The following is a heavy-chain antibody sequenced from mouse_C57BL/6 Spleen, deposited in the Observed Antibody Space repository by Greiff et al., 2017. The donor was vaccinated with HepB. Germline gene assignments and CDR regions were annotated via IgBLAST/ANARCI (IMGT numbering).Heavy chain of an antibody. CDR1: GFTFSSYG. CDR2: ISSGGSYT. Sequence: EVMLVDSGGDLVKPGGSLKLSCAASGFTFSSYGMSWVRQTPDKRLEWVATISSGGSYTYYPDSVKGRFTISRDNAKNTLYLQMSSLKSEDTAMYYCARRPTIVTYYFDYWGQGTTLTVSS. D-gene: IGHD2-5*01. J-gene: IGHJ2*01. CDR3: ARRPTIVTYYFDY. V-gene: IGHV5-6*02.